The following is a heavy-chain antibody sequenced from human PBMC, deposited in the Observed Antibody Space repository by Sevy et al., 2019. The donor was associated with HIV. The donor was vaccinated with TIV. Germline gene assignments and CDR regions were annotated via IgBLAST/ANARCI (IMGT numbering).Heavy chain of an antibody. CDR3: ARRTRDCDGDTCYGTYFDI. CDR2: IYPGDSDT. J-gene: IGHJ4*02. Sequence: GESLKISCQGSGYTFTSSWVDWVRQLPGKGLEWMGTIYPGDSDTRYSPSFQGQVTISVDKSTKTAFLQWASLGTSDTAMYYCARRTRDCDGDTCYGTYFDIWGQGTLVTVSS. D-gene: IGHD2-21*01. V-gene: IGHV5-51*01. CDR1: GYTFTSSW.